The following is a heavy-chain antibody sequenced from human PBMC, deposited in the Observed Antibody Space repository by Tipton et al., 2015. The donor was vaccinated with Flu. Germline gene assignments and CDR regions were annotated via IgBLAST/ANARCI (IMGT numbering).Heavy chain of an antibody. CDR1: GFSFDDFV. J-gene: IGHJ6*02. D-gene: IGHD1/OR15-1a*01. CDR3: TRDTYRNNCYYYGLAV. Sequence: SLRLSCVASGFSFDDFVMHWVRQAPGKGLEWISGISRDSDTIGYADSVKGRFTISRYNAQKSLYLHMNSLRVEDTALYFCTRDTYRNNCYYYGLAVWGQGTTVTVSS. V-gene: IGHV3-9*01. CDR2: ISRDSDTI.